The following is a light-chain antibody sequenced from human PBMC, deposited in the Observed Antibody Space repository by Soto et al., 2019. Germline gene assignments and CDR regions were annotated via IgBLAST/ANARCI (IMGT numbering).Light chain of an antibody. Sequence: IVMTQSPATLSVSPGGEVTLSCRASENVGTNLAWYQQKPGQAPRLLIYGSSTRATGIPATFSGSGSGTEFTLTISSLQSEESAIYYCQQYNNWGLSFGGGTKVEIK. V-gene: IGKV3D-15*01. CDR2: GSS. J-gene: IGKJ4*01. CDR1: ENVGTN. CDR3: QQYNNWGLS.